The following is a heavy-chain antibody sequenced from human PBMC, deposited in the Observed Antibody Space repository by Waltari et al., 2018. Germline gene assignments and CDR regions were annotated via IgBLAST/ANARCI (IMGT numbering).Heavy chain of an antibody. Sequence: QLQLQESGPGLVKPSETLSLTCTVSGGSISSSSYYWGWIRQPPGKGLEWIGSIYYSGRTYYTPSLKSRVTISVDTSKNQFSLKLSSVTAADTAVYYCARGDSSGWPYYFDYWGQGTLVTVSS. CDR1: GGSISSSSYY. CDR3: ARGDSSGWPYYFDY. V-gene: IGHV4-39*07. CDR2: IYYSGRT. D-gene: IGHD6-19*01. J-gene: IGHJ4*02.